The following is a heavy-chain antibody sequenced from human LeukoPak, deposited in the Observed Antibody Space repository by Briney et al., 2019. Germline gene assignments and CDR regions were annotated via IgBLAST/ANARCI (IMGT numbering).Heavy chain of an antibody. CDR1: GYTFTSYD. V-gene: IGHV1-8*01. D-gene: IGHD2-21*02. Sequence: ASVKVSCKASGYTFTSYDVQWVRQATGQGLEWMGWMNPNSGNTGYAQRFQGRVTMTRDTSISTAYMELCSLRSEDTAVYYCARKGKVTAGTHYFDYWGQGTLVTVSS. CDR3: ARKGKVTAGTHYFDY. J-gene: IGHJ4*02. CDR2: MNPNSGNT.